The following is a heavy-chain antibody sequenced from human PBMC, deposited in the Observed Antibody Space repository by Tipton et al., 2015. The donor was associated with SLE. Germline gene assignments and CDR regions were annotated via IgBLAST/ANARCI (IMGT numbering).Heavy chain of an antibody. J-gene: IGHJ1*01. CDR2: INWNGGST. CDR3: AGDLDYSSSWTGYFQH. V-gene: IGHV3-20*04. D-gene: IGHD6-13*01. CDR1: GFTFDDYG. Sequence: LSLTCAASGFTFDDYGMSWVRQAPGKGLEWVSGINWNGGSTGYADSVKGRFTISRDNAKNSLYLRMNSLRAEDTALYYCAGDLDYSSSWTGYFQHWGQGTLVTVSS.